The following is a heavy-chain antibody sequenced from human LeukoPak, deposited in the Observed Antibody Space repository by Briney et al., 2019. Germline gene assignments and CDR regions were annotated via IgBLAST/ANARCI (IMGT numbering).Heavy chain of an antibody. V-gene: IGHV1-69*13. CDR1: GGTFSSYA. CDR3: AKVGCSSTGCYGKGELDY. D-gene: IGHD2-2*01. CDR2: IIPIFGTA. Sequence: SVKVSCKASGGTFSSYAISWVRQAPGQGLEWMGGIIPIFGTANYAQKFQGRVTITADESTSTAYMELSSLRSEDTAVYYCAKVGCSSTGCYGKGELDYWGQGTLVTVSS. J-gene: IGHJ4*02.